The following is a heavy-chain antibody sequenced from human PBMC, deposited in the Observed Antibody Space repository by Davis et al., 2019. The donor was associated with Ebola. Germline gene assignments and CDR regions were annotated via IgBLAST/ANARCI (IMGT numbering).Heavy chain of an antibody. V-gene: IGHV1-46*01. Sequence: AASVKVSCKASGYTFTSYYMHWVRQAPGQGLEWMGIINPSGGSTSYAQKLQGRVTMTTDTSTSTAYMELRSLRSDDTAVYYCARGDIVVVPAAIIDYYYYGMDVWGQGTTVTVSS. CDR2: INPSGGST. D-gene: IGHD2-2*02. CDR3: ARGDIVVVPAAIIDYYYYGMDV. J-gene: IGHJ6*02. CDR1: GYTFTSYY.